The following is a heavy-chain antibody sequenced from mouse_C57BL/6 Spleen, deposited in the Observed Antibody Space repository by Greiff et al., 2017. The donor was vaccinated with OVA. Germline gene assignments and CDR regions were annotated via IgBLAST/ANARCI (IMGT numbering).Heavy chain of an antibody. V-gene: IGHV1-61*01. CDR1: GYTFTSYW. Sequence: QVQLQQSGAELVRPGSSVKLSCKASGYTFTSYWLDWVKQRPGQGLEWIGNIYPSDSETHYNQKFKDKATLTVDKSSSTAYMQLSSLTSEDSAVYDCARGLRGAMDYWGQGTSVTVSS. J-gene: IGHJ4*01. CDR2: IYPSDSET. CDR3: ARGLRGAMDY.